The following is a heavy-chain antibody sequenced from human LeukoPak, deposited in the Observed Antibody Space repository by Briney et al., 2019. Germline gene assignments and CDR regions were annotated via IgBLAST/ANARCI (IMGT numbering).Heavy chain of an antibody. CDR2: ISYDGSNK. CDR3: ARNPGYSSGWFGDYYYYYMDV. Sequence: GGSLRLSCAASGFTFSNFAMSWVRQAPGKGLEWVAVISYDGSNKYYADSVKGRFTISRDNSKNTLYLQMNSLRAEDTAVYYCARNPGYSSGWFGDYYYYYMDVWGKGTTVTVSS. V-gene: IGHV3-30*04. D-gene: IGHD6-19*01. J-gene: IGHJ6*03. CDR1: GFTFSNFA.